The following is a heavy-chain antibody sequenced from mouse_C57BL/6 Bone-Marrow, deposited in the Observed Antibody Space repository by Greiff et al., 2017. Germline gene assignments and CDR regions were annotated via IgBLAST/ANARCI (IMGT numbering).Heavy chain of an antibody. V-gene: IGHV1-69*01. Sequence: QVHVKQPGAELVMPGASVKLSCKASGYTFTSYWMHWVKQRPGQGLEWIGEIDPSDSYTNYNQKFKGKSTLTVDKSSSTAYMQLSSLTSEDSAVYYCARDVGFAYWGQGTLVTVSA. CDR3: ARDVGFAY. CDR2: IDPSDSYT. J-gene: IGHJ3*01. CDR1: GYTFTSYW.